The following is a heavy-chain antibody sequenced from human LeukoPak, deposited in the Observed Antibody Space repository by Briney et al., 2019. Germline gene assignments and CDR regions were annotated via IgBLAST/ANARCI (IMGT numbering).Heavy chain of an antibody. V-gene: IGHV1-69*13. Sequence: GASVKVSCKASGGTFSSYAISRVRQAPGQGLEWMGGIIPIFGTANYAQKFQGRVTITADESTSTAYMELSSLRSEDTAVYYCARAFNYYGSGSYYNLAEYYFDYWGQGTLVTVSS. CDR2: IIPIFGTA. CDR3: ARAFNYYGSGSYYNLAEYYFDY. D-gene: IGHD3-10*01. J-gene: IGHJ4*02. CDR1: GGTFSSYA.